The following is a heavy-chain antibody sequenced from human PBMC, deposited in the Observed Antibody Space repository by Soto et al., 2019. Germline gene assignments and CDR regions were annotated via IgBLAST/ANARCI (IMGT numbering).Heavy chain of an antibody. CDR3: AKTSVFRTVARGYYFDY. D-gene: IGHD4-17*01. V-gene: IGHV3-30*18. J-gene: IGHJ4*02. CDR2: ISYDGSNK. Sequence: PGGSLRLSCAASGFTFSSYGMHWVRQAPGKGLEWVAVISYDGSNKYYADSVKGRFTISRDNSKNTLYLQMNSLRAEDTAVYYCAKTSVFRTVARGYYFDYWGQGTLVTVSS. CDR1: GFTFSSYG.